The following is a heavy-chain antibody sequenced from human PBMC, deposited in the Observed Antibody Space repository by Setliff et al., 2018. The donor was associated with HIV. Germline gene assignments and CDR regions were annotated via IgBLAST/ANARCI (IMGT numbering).Heavy chain of an antibody. J-gene: IGHJ4*02. V-gene: IGHV3-21*01. CDR2: ISPDSTYI. CDR3: TRRYCTSTSCSSPYDY. D-gene: IGHD2-2*01. CDR1: GLTFGKVW. Sequence: GGSLRLSCEVSGLTFGKVWMSWVRQAPGKGLEWVSSISPDSTYIYYADTVKGRFTISRDSAKNSLYLQMHSLRAEDTAVYYCTRRYCTSTSCSSPYDYWGRGTLVTVSS.